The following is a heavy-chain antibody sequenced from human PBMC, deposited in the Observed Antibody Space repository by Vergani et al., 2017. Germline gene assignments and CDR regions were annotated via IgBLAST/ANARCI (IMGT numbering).Heavy chain of an antibody. CDR2: IWYDGSNK. D-gene: IGHD2-2*01. J-gene: IGHJ5*02. V-gene: IGHV3-33*01. Sequence: VQLLESGGGLVQPGRSLRLSCAASGFTFSSYGMHWVRQAPGKGLEWVAVIWYDGSNKYYADSVKGRFTISRDNSKNTLYLQMNSLRAEDTAVYYCASQNCSSTSCYQRKRAAFDPWGQGTLVTVSS. CDR1: GFTFSSYG. CDR3: ASQNCSSTSCYQRKRAAFDP.